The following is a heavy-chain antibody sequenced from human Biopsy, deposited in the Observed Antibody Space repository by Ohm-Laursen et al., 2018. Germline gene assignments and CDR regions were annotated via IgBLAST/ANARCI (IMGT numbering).Heavy chain of an antibody. D-gene: IGHD3-16*01. Sequence: GTLSLTCSVSGDSTSSSYWSWIRQPPGKGLEWIGYISYSGSTSYNPSLKSRVTISADTSKNQLSLPLSSLTAADTAVYFCAKQWSYYESFTQHYRGDFDYWGQGTLVIVSS. CDR1: GDSTSSSY. CDR2: ISYSGST. V-gene: IGHV4-59*08. J-gene: IGHJ4*02. CDR3: AKQWSYYESFTQHYRGDFDY.